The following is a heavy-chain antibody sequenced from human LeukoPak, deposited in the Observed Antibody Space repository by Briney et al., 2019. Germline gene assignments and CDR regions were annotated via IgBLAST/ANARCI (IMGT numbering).Heavy chain of an antibody. Sequence: GGSLRLSCAASGFTFSSYAMSWVRQAPGKGLEWVSAISGSGGSTYYADSVKGRFTISRDNSKNTLYLQMNSLRAEDTAVYYCAKDMGYGSGYDPLAEYFQHWGQGTLVTVSS. V-gene: IGHV3-23*01. CDR1: GFTFSSYA. CDR3: AKDMGYGSGYDPLAEYFQH. J-gene: IGHJ1*01. D-gene: IGHD5-12*01. CDR2: ISGSGGST.